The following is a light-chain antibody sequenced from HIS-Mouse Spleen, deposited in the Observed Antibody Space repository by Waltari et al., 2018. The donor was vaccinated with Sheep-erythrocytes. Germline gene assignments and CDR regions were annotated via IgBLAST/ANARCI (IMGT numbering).Light chain of an antibody. Sequence: QSALTQPRSVSGSPGQSVTIPCTGTSSDFGGSNSVSWYQQHPGKAPKLMIYDVSKRPSGVPDRFSGSKSGNTASLTISGLQAEDEADYYCCSYAGSYNHVFATGTKVTVL. J-gene: IGLJ1*01. CDR1: SSDFGGSNS. CDR3: CSYAGSYNHV. CDR2: DVS. V-gene: IGLV2-11*01.